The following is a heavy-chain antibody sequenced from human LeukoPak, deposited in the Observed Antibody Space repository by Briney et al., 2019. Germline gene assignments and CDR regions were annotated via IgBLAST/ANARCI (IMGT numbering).Heavy chain of an antibody. CDR2: ISGSGGST. Sequence: GGSLRLSCAASGFTFSSYAMSWVRQAPGKGLEWVSAISGSGGSTYYADSVKGRFTISRDNSKNTVYLQMSSLSAEDTALCYCARSDGYCAGGSCSPDYWGQGTLVTVSS. CDR3: ARSDGYCAGGSCSPDY. CDR1: GFTFSSYA. J-gene: IGHJ4*02. D-gene: IGHD2-8*02. V-gene: IGHV3-23*01.